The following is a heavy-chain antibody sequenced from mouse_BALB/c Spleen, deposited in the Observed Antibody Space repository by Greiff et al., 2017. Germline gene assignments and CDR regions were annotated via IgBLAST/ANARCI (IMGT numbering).Heavy chain of an antibody. CDR3: ARGGLYWYFDV. V-gene: IGHV14-3*02. CDR1: GFNIKDTY. J-gene: IGHJ1*01. CDR2: IDPANGNT. Sequence: EVQLQQSGAELVKPGASVKLSCTASGFNIKDTYMPWVKQRPEQGLEWIGRIDPANGNTKYDPKFQGKATITADKSSNTAYLQLSSLTSEDTAVYYCARGGLYWYFDVWGAGTTVTVSS.